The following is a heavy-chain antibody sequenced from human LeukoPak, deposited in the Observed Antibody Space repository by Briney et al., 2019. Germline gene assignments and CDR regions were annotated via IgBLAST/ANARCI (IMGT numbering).Heavy chain of an antibody. J-gene: IGHJ6*02. V-gene: IGHV3-66*01. CDR1: GFTVSSNY. CDR3: AKVLFPGYSSSWYPLYGMDV. D-gene: IGHD6-13*01. CDR2: IYSGGST. Sequence: PGGSLRLSCAASGFTVSSNYMSWVRQAPGKGLEWVSVIYSGGSTYYADSVKGRFTISRDNSKNTLYLQMNSLRADDTAVYYCAKVLFPGYSSSWYPLYGMDVWGQGTTVTVSS.